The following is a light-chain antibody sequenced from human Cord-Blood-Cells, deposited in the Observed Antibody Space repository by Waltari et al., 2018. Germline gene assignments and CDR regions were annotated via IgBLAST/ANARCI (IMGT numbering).Light chain of an antibody. V-gene: IGLV2-23*03. Sequence: QSALTQPASVSGSPGQSITISCTGTSSDVGRYNLVSWYQQHPGKAPKPMIYEGSKRPSGVSNSFSGSKSGNTTSLPISGLQAEDEADYYCCSYAGSSTFHVVFGGGTKLTVL. CDR1: SSDVGRYNL. CDR3: CSYAGSSTFHVV. CDR2: EGS. J-gene: IGLJ2*01.